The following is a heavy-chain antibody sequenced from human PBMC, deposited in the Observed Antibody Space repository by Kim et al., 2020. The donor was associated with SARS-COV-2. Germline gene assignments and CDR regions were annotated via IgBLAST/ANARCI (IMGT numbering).Heavy chain of an antibody. D-gene: IGHD5-12*01. Sequence: YNPSLKSRVTISVDTSKNQFSLKLSSVTAADTAVYYCARLSWSSGYGIDYWGQGTLVTVSS. CDR3: ARLSWSSGYGIDY. V-gene: IGHV4-39*01. J-gene: IGHJ4*02.